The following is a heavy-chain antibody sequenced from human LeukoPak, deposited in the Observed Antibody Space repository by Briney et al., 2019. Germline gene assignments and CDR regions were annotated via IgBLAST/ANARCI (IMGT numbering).Heavy chain of an antibody. D-gene: IGHD3-3*01. CDR1: GFTFDDYA. J-gene: IGHJ4*02. CDR2: ISWNSGRI. CDR3: AEGLTIFGVVTDPLDY. V-gene: IGHV3-9*01. Sequence: GGSLRLSCAASGFTFDDYAIHWVRQAPGKGLEWVSGISWNSGRIGYADSVKGRFTISRDNAKNSLYLQMNSLRAEDTALYYCAEGLTIFGVVTDPLDYWGQGTLVTVSS.